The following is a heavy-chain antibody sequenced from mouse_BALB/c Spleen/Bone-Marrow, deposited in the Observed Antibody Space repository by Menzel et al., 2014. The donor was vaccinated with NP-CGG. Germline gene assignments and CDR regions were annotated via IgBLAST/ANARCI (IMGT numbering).Heavy chain of an antibody. Sequence: EVKLVESGPSLVKPSQPLSLTCSVTGDSITSGYWNWIRKFPGNKLEYMGYISYSGSTYYNPSLKSRISITRDTSKNQYFLQLNSVTTEDTATYYCPRFGYDYALDYWGQGTSVTVSS. J-gene: IGHJ4*01. CDR2: ISYSGST. V-gene: IGHV3-8*02. D-gene: IGHD2-2*01. CDR1: GDSITSGY. CDR3: PRFGYDYALDY.